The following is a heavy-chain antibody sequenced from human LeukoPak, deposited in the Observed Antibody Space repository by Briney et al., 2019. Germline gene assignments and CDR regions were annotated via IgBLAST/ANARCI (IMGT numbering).Heavy chain of an antibody. CDR3: ARVNVDTAMVTFDY. CDR2: IYYSGST. J-gene: IGHJ4*02. CDR1: GGSISSYY. V-gene: IGHV4-59*01. Sequence: SETLSLTCTVSGGSISSYYWSWIRQPPGKGLERIGYIYYSGSTNYNPSLKSRVTISVDTSKNQFSLKLSSVTAADTAVYYCARVNVDTAMVTFDYWGQGTLVTVSS. D-gene: IGHD5-18*01.